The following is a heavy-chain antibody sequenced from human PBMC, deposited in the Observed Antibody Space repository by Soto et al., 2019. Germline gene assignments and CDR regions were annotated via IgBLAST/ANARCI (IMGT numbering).Heavy chain of an antibody. CDR3: ARAGTGDKGWFAY. J-gene: IGHJ5*01. Sequence: EVQLVESGGGLVQPGGSLRLSCAGSGFTFSIYSMTWVRQAPGKGLEWLSFITADSRVIFYADSVRGRFTISRDNAKNSLYLQMNSLRDEDTALYYCARAGTGDKGWFAYWGQGVPVTVSS. V-gene: IGHV3-48*02. CDR1: GFTFSIYS. CDR2: ITADSRVI. D-gene: IGHD2-21*02.